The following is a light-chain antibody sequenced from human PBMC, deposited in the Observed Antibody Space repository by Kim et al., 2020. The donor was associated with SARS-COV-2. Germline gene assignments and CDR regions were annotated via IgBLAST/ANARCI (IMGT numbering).Light chain of an antibody. CDR1: NIGSNS. J-gene: IGLJ3*02. V-gene: IGLV3-21*04. CDR3: QVWDRGSDHWV. Sequence: SYELTQPPSVSVAPGKTARITCGGSNIGSNSGHWYRQKPGQAPVLVMYYDSDRPSGIPERFSASKSGSTATLTISRVEAGDEADYYCQVWDRGSDHWVFGGGTKLTAL. CDR2: YDS.